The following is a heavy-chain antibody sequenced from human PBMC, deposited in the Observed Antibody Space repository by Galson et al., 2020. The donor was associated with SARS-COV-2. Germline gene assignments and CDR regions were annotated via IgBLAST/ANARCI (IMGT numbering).Heavy chain of an antibody. CDR1: GFSFNDHF. CDR2: IRNKASSYTT. V-gene: IGHV3-72*01. CDR3: TRDWFGAGDY. J-gene: IGHJ4*02. D-gene: IGHD3-10*01. Sequence: GGSLRLSCIASGFSFNDHFMDWVRQAPGKGLEWVARIRNKASSYTTEYAASVRGRFTISRDDSKNSVHLQANSLKTEDTAVYYCTRDWFGAGDYWGQGTLVTVSS.